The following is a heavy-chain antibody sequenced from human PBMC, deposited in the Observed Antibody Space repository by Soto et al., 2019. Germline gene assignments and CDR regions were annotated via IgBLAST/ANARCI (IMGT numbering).Heavy chain of an antibody. CDR1: GASISCSYYY. V-gene: IGHV4-39*01. CDR2: VFYTGFT. Sequence: SETLSLTCAVSGASISCSYYYWAWLRQSPGKGPEWIGCVFYTGFTSYNPSLESRVSVSVDTSKSQFSLKLSAVTAAVTAVYYCATSQKGYNWNYFDHWGQGALVTVSS. D-gene: IGHD1-20*01. CDR3: ATSQKGYNWNYFDH. J-gene: IGHJ4*02.